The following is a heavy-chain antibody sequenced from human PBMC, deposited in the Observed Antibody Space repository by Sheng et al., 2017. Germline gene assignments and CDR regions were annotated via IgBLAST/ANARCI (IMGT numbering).Heavy chain of an antibody. Sequence: QVQLQQWGAGLLKPSETLSLTCAVYGGSFSGYYWSWIRQPPGKGLEWIGEINHSGSTNYNPSLKSRVTISVDTSKNQFSLKLSSVTAADTAVYYCARGLSLDSIVGATRGAFDIWGQGTMVTVSS. CDR2: INHSGST. D-gene: IGHD1-26*01. CDR3: ARGLSLDSIVGATRGAFDI. V-gene: IGHV4-34*01. J-gene: IGHJ3*02. CDR1: GGSFSGYY.